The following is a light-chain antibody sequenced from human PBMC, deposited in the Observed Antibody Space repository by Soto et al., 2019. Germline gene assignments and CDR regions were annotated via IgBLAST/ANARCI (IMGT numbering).Light chain of an antibody. J-gene: IGKJ1*01. CDR1: QSVTNRY. CDR2: GAS. Sequence: EIVLSQSPGTLSLSPGERATLSCRASQSVTNRYLAWYRQKPGQAPRLLIFGASIRDTGIPDRLSGSGSGTDFTLTISGLEPEDFAVYYCQQYGSSPGTFGQGTKVEIK. CDR3: QQYGSSPGT. V-gene: IGKV3-20*01.